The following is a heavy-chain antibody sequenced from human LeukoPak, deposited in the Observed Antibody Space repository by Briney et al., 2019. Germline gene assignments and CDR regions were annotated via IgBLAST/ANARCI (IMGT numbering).Heavy chain of an antibody. CDR3: ARGGPTWGPVPVDY. Sequence: TLSLTCTVSGGSISNYYWSWIRQPAGKGLQWIGRIYTSGSASQNPSLKGRVTMSLDTSKNQFSLNLTSVTAADTAVYYRARGGPTWGPVPVDYWGQGSLVTVSS. V-gene: IGHV4-4*07. CDR2: IYTSGSA. J-gene: IGHJ4*02. D-gene: IGHD2-2*01. CDR1: GGSISNYY.